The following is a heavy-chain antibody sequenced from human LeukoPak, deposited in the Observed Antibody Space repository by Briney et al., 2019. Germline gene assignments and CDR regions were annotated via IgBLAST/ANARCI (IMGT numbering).Heavy chain of an antibody. CDR2: ISGSGGST. CDR1: GFTFSSYA. D-gene: IGHD3-16*02. CDR3: AKAPYDYAWGSYRLTVGMDV. V-gene: IGHV3-23*01. Sequence: GGSLRLSCAASGFTFSSYAMSWVRQAPGKGLEWVSAISGSGGSTYYADSVKGRFTISRDNSKNTLYLQMNSLRAEDTAVYYCAKAPYDYAWGSYRLTVGMDVWGQGTTVTVSS. J-gene: IGHJ6*02.